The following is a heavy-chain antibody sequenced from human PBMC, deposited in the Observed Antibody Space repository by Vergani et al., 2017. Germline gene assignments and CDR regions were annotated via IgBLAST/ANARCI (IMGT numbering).Heavy chain of an antibody. J-gene: IGHJ5*02. V-gene: IGHV4-30-4*08. D-gene: IGHD1-1*01. CDR2: IYFNGNT. Sequence: QVQLQESGPGLVQPSQTLSLICTVSGGSAIGGESYRNWTRQPPGKGLEWIGYIYFNGNTYYNPSLKNRVTISSDTFKNHFSLKLTSVTAADSAIYYCARVGRDWNEVSWGQGALVSVSP. CDR1: GGSAIGGESY. CDR3: ARVGRDWNEVS.